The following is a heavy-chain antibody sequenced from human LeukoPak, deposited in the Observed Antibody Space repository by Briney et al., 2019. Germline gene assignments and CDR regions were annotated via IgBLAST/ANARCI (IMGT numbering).Heavy chain of an antibody. Sequence: PGGSLRLSCAASGFTFSSYWMHWVRQAPGKGLVWVSRINSDGSSTSYADSVKGRFTISRDNAKNTLYLQMNSLRADDTAMYYCARGFYSSSWKTFDYWGQGTLVTVSS. V-gene: IGHV3-74*01. CDR2: INSDGSST. CDR3: ARGFYSSSWKTFDY. D-gene: IGHD6-13*01. J-gene: IGHJ4*02. CDR1: GFTFSSYW.